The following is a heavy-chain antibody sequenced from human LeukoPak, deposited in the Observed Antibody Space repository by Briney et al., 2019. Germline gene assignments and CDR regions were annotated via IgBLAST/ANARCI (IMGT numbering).Heavy chain of an antibody. Sequence: SETLSLTCTVSGGSMSSNYWSWIQQPPGKGLEWIGYIYNSGTIYYSGSTNYNPSLLSRVTISVDTSKNQFSLKLRSVTAADTAVYYCARDHRGPAGQSNWFDPWGQGTLVTVSS. V-gene: IGHV4-59*12. CDR2: IYNSGTIYYSGST. CDR1: GGSMSSNY. D-gene: IGHD1-14*01. CDR3: ARDHRGPAGQSNWFDP. J-gene: IGHJ5*02.